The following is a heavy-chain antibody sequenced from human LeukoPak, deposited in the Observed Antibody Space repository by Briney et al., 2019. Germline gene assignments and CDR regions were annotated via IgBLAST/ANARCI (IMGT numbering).Heavy chain of an antibody. CDR1: GNSISSGDYY. CDR2: IYYSGST. D-gene: IGHD3-22*01. CDR3: ARVYYYDSSESDY. J-gene: IGHJ4*02. V-gene: IGHV4-39*07. Sequence: SETLSLTCTVSGNSISSGDYYWGWIRQPPGKELEWIGSIYYSGSTYYNPSLKSRVTISVDTSKNQFSLKLSSVTAADTAVYYCARVYYYDSSESDYWGQGTLVTVSS.